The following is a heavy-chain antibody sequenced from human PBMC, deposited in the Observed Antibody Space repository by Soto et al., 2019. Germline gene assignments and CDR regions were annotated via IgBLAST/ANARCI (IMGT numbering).Heavy chain of an antibody. V-gene: IGHV3-23*01. Sequence: EVQLLESGGGLVQPGGSLRLSCAASGFTFSSYAMSWVRQAPGKGLEWVSAISGSGGSTYYADSVKGRFTISRDNSKNTRYLQMSSLRAEDTAVYYCAKDRRAMTTVTTYVDYWGQGTLVTVSS. CDR1: GFTFSSYA. CDR3: AKDRRAMTTVTTYVDY. J-gene: IGHJ4*02. CDR2: ISGSGGST. D-gene: IGHD4-17*01.